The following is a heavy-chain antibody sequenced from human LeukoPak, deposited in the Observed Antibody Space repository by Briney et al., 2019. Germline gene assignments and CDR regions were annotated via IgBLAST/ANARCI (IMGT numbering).Heavy chain of an antibody. CDR1: GGSISSSSYY. CDR3: AKTRMWLREFDY. Sequence: PSETLSLTCTVSGGSISSSSYYWGWIRQPPGKGLEWVSVISGSGGTTYYTDSVKGRFTISRDNSKNTLYLQMNSLRAEDTAVYYCAKTRMWLREFDYWGQGTLVTVSS. CDR2: ISGSGGTT. V-gene: IGHV3-23*01. D-gene: IGHD5-12*01. J-gene: IGHJ4*02.